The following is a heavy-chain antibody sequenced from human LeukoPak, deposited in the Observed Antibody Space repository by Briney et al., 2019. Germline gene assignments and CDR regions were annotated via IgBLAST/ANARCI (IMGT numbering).Heavy chain of an antibody. D-gene: IGHD2-2*01. CDR1: GFTFSSYG. CDR3: ARDRWSSTSYNDY. CDR2: IWYDGNNK. V-gene: IGHV3-33*01. Sequence: PGGSLRLSCVASGFTFSSYGMHWVRQAPGKGLEWVAVIWYDGNNKYYADSVKGRFTISRDNSKNTLYLQMNSLRAEDTAVYYCARDRWSSTSYNDYWGQGTLVTVSS. J-gene: IGHJ4*02.